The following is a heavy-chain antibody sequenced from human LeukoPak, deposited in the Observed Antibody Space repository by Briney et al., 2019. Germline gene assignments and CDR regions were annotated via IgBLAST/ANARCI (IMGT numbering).Heavy chain of an antibody. CDR3: ARDDPYCSSTSCYLLSAWFDP. D-gene: IGHD2-2*01. Sequence: ASVKVSCKASGYTFTSYGISWVGQAPGQGLEWMGWISAYNGNTNYAQKLQGRLTIPTDTSTSTAYMQLRSLRSHHTALYYCARDDPYCSSTSCYLLSAWFDPWGQGTLVTVSS. CDR1: GYTFTSYG. J-gene: IGHJ5*02. CDR2: ISAYNGNT. V-gene: IGHV1-18*01.